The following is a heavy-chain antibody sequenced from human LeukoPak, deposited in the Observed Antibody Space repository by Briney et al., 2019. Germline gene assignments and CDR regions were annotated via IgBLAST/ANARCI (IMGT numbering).Heavy chain of an antibody. D-gene: IGHD2-15*01. CDR3: AKFDVVVAATGFDY. V-gene: IGHV3-11*04. J-gene: IGHJ4*02. CDR2: ISDSGSTI. CDR1: GLTFSDYY. Sequence: GGSLRLSCAASGLTFSDYYMSWIRQAPGKGREWVSYISDSGSTIYYADSVKGQFTISRDNAKNSLYLQMNSLRVEDTAVYYCAKFDVVVAATGFDYWGQGTLVTVSS.